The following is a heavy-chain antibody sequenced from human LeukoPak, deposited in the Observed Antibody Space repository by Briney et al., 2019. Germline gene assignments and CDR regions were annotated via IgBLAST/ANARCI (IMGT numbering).Heavy chain of an antibody. CDR3: ARGATVTTKLVDY. CDR2: IGSSSSYI. Sequence: GGSLRLSCAASGFTFSSYSMNWVRQAPGKGLEWVSSIGSSSSYIYYADSVKGRFTISRDNAKNSLYLQMNSLRAEDTAVYYCARGATVTTKLVDYWGQGTLVTVSS. V-gene: IGHV3-21*01. CDR1: GFTFSSYS. D-gene: IGHD4-17*01. J-gene: IGHJ4*02.